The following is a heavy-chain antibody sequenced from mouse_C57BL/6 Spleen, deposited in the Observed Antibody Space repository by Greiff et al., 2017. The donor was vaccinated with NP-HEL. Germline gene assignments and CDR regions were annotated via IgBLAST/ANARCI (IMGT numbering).Heavy chain of an antibody. J-gene: IGHJ4*01. CDR3: ARLRDGGYAMDY. V-gene: IGHV14-2*01. Sequence: EVQLQQSGAELVKPGASVKLSCTASGSNIKDYYMHWVKQRTEQGLEWIGRMDPEDGETKYAPKFQGKATITEDTSSKTAYLQLSSLTAEDTAVYYCARLRDGGYAMDYWGQGTSVTVSS. CDR2: MDPEDGET. CDR1: GSNIKDYY. D-gene: IGHD3-2*02.